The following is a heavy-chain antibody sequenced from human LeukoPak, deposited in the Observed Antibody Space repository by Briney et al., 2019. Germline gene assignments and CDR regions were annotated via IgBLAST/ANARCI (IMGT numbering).Heavy chain of an antibody. CDR3: VGRGSSSGTFDV. CDR1: GGFMANINFY. V-gene: IGHV4-61*02. D-gene: IGHD6-13*01. J-gene: IGHJ3*01. Sequence: SQTLSLTCTVSGGFMANINFYWTWIRQPAGERLEWIGRIYTSGVTTYNPPLKSRVTMSVDRSNNQFSLNLNSVTAADTGVYYCVGRGSSSGTFDVWGPGAIVVVSS. CDR2: IYTSGVT.